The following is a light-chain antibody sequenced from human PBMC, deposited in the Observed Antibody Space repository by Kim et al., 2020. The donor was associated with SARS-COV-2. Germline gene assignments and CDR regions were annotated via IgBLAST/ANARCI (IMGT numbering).Light chain of an antibody. CDR3: ASWDDSLNWV. Sequence: PGTRATFTCSVGSSSIGSHTLNWYPQVPGPAPKLLLFTPDQRPPGVPDRFSGSKSGTSASLAIGGLQSEDEADYYCASWDDSLNWVFGGGTQLTVL. J-gene: IGLJ3*02. CDR1: SSSIGSHT. V-gene: IGLV1-44*01. CDR2: TPD.